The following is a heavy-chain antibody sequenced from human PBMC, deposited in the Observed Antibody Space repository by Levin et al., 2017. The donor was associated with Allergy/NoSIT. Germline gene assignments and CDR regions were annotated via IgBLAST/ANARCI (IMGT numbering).Heavy chain of an antibody. D-gene: IGHD6-19*01. CDR2: INHSGST. Sequence: SETLSLTCAVYGGSFSGYYWSWIRQPPGKGLEWIGEINHSGSTNYNPSLKSRVTISVDTSKNQFSLKLSSVTAADTAVYYCARGRLTYDDDGMDVWGQGTTVTVSS. V-gene: IGHV4-34*01. CDR3: ARGRLTYDDDGMDV. J-gene: IGHJ6*02. CDR1: GGSFSGYY.